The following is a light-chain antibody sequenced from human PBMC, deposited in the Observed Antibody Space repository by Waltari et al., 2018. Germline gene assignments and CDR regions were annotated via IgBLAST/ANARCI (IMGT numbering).Light chain of an antibody. CDR1: QSVDTTY. J-gene: IGKJ2*01. Sequence: VVLTQSPGTLSLSPGERATLSCRASQSVDTTYFAWYQQKPGQSPRLLIYKTSTRATGIPDRFSCSGSGKDFSLNLDILEPGDSAVYFCQQFGGSPMYTFGQGTKLEI. CDR2: KTS. V-gene: IGKV3-20*01. CDR3: QQFGGSPMYT.